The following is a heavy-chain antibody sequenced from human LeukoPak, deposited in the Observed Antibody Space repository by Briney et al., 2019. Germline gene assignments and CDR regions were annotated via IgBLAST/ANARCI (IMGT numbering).Heavy chain of an antibody. CDR2: IIPIFGTA. D-gene: IGHD6-25*01. Sequence: SVKVSCKASGGTFSSYAISWVRQALGQGLEWMGGIIPIFGTANYAQKFQGRVTITADESTSTAYMELSSLRSEDTAVYYCARAESGREIAAFDIWGQGTMVTVSS. CDR3: ARAESGREIAAFDI. J-gene: IGHJ3*02. V-gene: IGHV1-69*01. CDR1: GGTFSSYA.